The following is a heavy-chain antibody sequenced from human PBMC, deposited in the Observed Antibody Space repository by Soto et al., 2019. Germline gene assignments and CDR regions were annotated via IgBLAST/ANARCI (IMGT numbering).Heavy chain of an antibody. CDR3: ARRIRGLDDY. D-gene: IGHD3-3*01. Sequence: GGSLRLSCAASGFTFSDHYLDWVRQAPGKGLEWVGRIRNKDNSYSISYAASVKGRFTISRDDSKNSLYMQMNSLRAEDTAVYYCARRIRGLDDYWGQGTLVTVSS. CDR1: GFTFSDHY. J-gene: IGHJ4*02. V-gene: IGHV3-72*01. CDR2: IRNKDNSYSI.